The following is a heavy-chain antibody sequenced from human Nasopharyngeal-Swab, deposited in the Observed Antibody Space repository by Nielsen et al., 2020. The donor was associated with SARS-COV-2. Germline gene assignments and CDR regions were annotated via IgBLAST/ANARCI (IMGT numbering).Heavy chain of an antibody. CDR3: ARIRVNHHYFDY. CDR2: IDWDDDK. CDR1: GFSLSPSGMC. V-gene: IGHV2-70*11. D-gene: IGHD1-14*01. J-gene: IGHJ4*02. Sequence: SGPTLVQPTQTLTLTCTFSGFSLSPSGMCVSWIRQPPGKALEWLARIDWDDDKYYSTSLKTRLTISKDTSKNQVVLTMTNMDPVDTATYYCARIRVNHHYFDYWGQGTLVTVSS.